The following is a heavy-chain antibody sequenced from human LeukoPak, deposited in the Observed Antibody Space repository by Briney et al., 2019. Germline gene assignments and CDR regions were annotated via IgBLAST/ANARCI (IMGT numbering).Heavy chain of an antibody. Sequence: PSQTLSLTCTVSGGSISSGSYYWSWIRQPAGKGLEWIGRIYTSGSTNYNPSLKSRVTISVDTSKNQFSLKLSSVTAADTAVYYCARGAVGAAYFDCWGQGTLVTVSS. CDR3: ARGAVGAAYFDC. CDR2: IYTSGST. J-gene: IGHJ4*02. V-gene: IGHV4-61*02. CDR1: GGSISSGSYY. D-gene: IGHD1-26*01.